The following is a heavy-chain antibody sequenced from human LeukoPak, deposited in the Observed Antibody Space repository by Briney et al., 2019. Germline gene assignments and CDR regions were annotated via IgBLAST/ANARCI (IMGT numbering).Heavy chain of an antibody. J-gene: IGHJ5*02. CDR3: ARCETIFGVAHIWGWFDP. D-gene: IGHD3-3*01. CDR2: ISAYNGNT. V-gene: IGHV1-18*01. CDR1: GYTFTSYG. Sequence: ASVKVSCKASGYTFTSYGISWVRQAPGQGLEWMGWISAYNGNTNYAQKLQGRVTMTTDTSTSTAYMELRSLRSDDTAVYYCARCETIFGVAHIWGWFDPWGQGTLVTVSS.